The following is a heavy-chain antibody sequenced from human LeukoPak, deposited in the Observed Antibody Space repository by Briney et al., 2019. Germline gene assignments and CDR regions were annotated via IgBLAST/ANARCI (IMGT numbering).Heavy chain of an antibody. CDR3: ARNPEYSSSSNEDY. J-gene: IGHJ4*02. CDR1: GYTFTSYD. D-gene: IGHD6-6*01. V-gene: IGHV1-18*01. Sequence: GGSVKVSCKASGYTFTSYDINWVRQAPGQGLEWMGWISAYNGNTNYAQKLQGRVTMTTDTSTSTAYMELRSLRSDDTAVYYCARNPEYSSSSNEDYWGQGTLVTVSS. CDR2: ISAYNGNT.